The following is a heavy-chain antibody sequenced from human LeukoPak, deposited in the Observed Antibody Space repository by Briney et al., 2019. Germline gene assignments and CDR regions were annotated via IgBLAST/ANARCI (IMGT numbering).Heavy chain of an antibody. CDR3: AKGETYYDFWSGYCFSSYYFDY. CDR2: ISGSGGST. D-gene: IGHD3-3*01. Sequence: GGSLRLSCAASGFTFSSYAMSWVRQAPGKGLEWVSAISGSGGSTYYADSVKGRFTISRDNSKNTLYLQMNSLRAEDTAVYYCAKGETYYDFWSGYCFSSYYFDYWGQGTLVTVSS. V-gene: IGHV3-23*01. CDR1: GFTFSSYA. J-gene: IGHJ4*02.